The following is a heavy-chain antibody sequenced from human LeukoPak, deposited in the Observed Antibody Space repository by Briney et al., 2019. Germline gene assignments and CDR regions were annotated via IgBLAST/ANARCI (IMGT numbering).Heavy chain of an antibody. Sequence: GESLKISCKGSGYSFTSYWISWVRQMPGKGLEWMGRIDPSDSYTNYSLSFQGHVTISADKSISTAYLQWSSLKASDTAMYYCARRYCSSTSCLLKDWFDPWGQGTLVTVSS. J-gene: IGHJ5*02. V-gene: IGHV5-10-1*01. D-gene: IGHD2-2*01. CDR1: GYSFTSYW. CDR2: IDPSDSYT. CDR3: ARRYCSSTSCLLKDWFDP.